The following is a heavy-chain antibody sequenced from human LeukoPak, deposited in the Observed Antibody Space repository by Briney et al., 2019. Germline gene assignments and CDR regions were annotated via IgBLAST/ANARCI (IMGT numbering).Heavy chain of an antibody. CDR2: IGGRAAST. Sequence: GGSLRLSCAASGFTFGSYAMTWVRQAPGKGLEWVSGIGGRAASTYYADSVKGRFTISRDNSKNMLYLHMNSLRGEDTAIYYCAKALVVAVDASRAFDNWGQGTLVTVSS. CDR3: AKALVVAVDASRAFDN. J-gene: IGHJ4*02. CDR1: GFTFGSYA. D-gene: IGHD2-15*01. V-gene: IGHV3-23*01.